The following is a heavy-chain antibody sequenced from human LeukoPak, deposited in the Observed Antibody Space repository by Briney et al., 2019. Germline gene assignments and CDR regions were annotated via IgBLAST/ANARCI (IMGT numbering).Heavy chain of an antibody. J-gene: IGHJ4*02. V-gene: IGHV3-30*18. CDR3: AKDVPPYCGGDCYSWSPQIDY. CDR2: ISYDGGKK. CDR1: GFIFSTYG. D-gene: IGHD2-21*02. Sequence: GGSLRLSCAASGFIFSTYGMHCVRQAPGKGLEWVAVISYDGGKKYYAESVKGRFTISRDNSKNTLYLQMNSLRAEDAAVYYCAKDVPPYCGGDCYSWSPQIDYWGQGTLVTVSS.